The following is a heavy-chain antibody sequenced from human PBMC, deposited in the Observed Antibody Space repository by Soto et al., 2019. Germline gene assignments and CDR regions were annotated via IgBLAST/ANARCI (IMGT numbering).Heavy chain of an antibody. CDR1: GYTFTSYY. D-gene: IGHD2-15*01. J-gene: IGHJ5*02. V-gene: IGHV1-46*01. CDR2: INPSGGST. CDR3: ARDIVIDPGTLWFDP. Sequence: QVQLVQSGAEVKKPGASVKVSCKASGYTFTSYYMYWVRQAPGQGLEWMGIINPSGGSTSYAQKFRGRVTMTRATSTTTVYMELSSLRSEDTAVYYCARDIVIDPGTLWFDPWGQGTLVTVSS.